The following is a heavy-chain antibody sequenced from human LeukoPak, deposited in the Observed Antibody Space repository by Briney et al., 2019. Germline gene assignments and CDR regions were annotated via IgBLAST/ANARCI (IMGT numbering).Heavy chain of an antibody. Sequence: GGSLRLSCAASGFTFTSYNMNWVRQAPGKGLEWVSYISSSGSTIYYADSVKGRFTISRDNAKNSPYLQMNSLRDEDTAVYYCARDYGSHGEYFDYWGQGTLVTVSS. CDR3: ARDYGSHGEYFDY. CDR2: ISSSGSTI. D-gene: IGHD3-10*01. V-gene: IGHV3-48*02. CDR1: GFTFTSYN. J-gene: IGHJ4*02.